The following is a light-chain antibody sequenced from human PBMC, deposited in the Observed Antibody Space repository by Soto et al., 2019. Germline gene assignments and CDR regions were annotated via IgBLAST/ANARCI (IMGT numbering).Light chain of an antibody. V-gene: IGLV4-69*01. CDR1: SGHSSYA. CDR2: LNSDGSH. CDR3: QTWGTGIPWV. Sequence: QSVLTQSPSASASQGASVKLTCTLSSGHSSYAIAWHQQQPEKGPRYLMKLNSDGSHSKGDGIPDRFSGSSSGAERYLTISSLQSEDEADYYCQTWGTGIPWVFGGGTKLTVL. J-gene: IGLJ3*02.